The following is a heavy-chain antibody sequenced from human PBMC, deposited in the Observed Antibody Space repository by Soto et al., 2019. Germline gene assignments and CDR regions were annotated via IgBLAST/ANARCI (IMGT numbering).Heavy chain of an antibody. CDR1: GFTFSAYW. V-gene: IGHV3-7*01. CDR2: IKQDGSEK. J-gene: IGHJ4*02. CDR3: ARTSTFDY. Sequence: EVQLVESGGGLVQPGGSLRLSCAASGFTFSAYWMSWVRQAPGKGLEWVANIKQDGSEKNYVDSVKGRFSISRDNAKKSLYLQINSLRAEDTAVYYCARTSTFDYGGQGILVTVSS.